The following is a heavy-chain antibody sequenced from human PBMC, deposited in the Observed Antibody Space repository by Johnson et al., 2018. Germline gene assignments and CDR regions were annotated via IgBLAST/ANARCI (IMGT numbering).Heavy chain of an antibody. J-gene: IGHJ6*03. CDR2: ISYDGSNK. CDR1: GFTFSSYA. D-gene: IGHD3-16*01. V-gene: IGHV3-30-3*01. Sequence: QVQLVQSGGGVVQPGRSLRLSCAASGFTFSSYAIHWVRQAPGKGLEWVAVISYDGSNKYYADSVKGRFTIPRDNSKNTLYLQMNSLRAEDTAVDYGARDQRVGGRYYYYYYMDVWGKGTTVTVSS. CDR3: ARDQRVGGRYYYYYYMDV.